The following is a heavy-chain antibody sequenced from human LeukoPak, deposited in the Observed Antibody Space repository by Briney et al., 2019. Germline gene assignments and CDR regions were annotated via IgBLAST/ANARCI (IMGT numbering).Heavy chain of an antibody. CDR3: ARDLYCSSTSCSQTFDY. Sequence: GGSLRLSCAASGFTFSSYGMRWVRQAPGKGLEWVAVIWYDGSNKYYADSVQGRFTISRDNSKNTLYLQMNSLRAEDTAVYYCARDLYCSSTSCSQTFDYWGQGTLVTVSS. CDR2: IWYDGSNK. V-gene: IGHV3-33*01. J-gene: IGHJ4*02. D-gene: IGHD2-2*01. CDR1: GFTFSSYG.